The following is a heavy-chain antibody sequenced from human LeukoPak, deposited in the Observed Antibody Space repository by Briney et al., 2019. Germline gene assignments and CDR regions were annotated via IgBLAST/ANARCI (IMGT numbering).Heavy chain of an antibody. J-gene: IGHJ1*01. CDR1: GFTFSAYS. Sequence: GGSLRLSCAASGFTFSAYSMTWVRQAPGKGLEWVSSITSSSNYIHYADSLKGRFTISRDNAKNSLYLQMNSLRAEDTAVYYCARDRRVYDSSGYYYDFSEYFQHWGQGTLVTVSS. CDR3: ARDRRVYDSSGYYYDFSEYFQH. V-gene: IGHV3-21*01. CDR2: ITSSSNYI. D-gene: IGHD3-22*01.